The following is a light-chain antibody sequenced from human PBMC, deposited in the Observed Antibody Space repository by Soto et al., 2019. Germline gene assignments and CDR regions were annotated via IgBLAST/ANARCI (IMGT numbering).Light chain of an antibody. J-gene: IGKJ1*01. CDR3: QQYETFSPWT. V-gene: IGKV1-5*03. CDR1: ENANGH. Sequence: IQMTQSPNTLSASVGDRVSITCRASENANGHLAWYQQKPGKAPKLLIYEASILESGVPSRFSGSGSGTEFTLAISSLEPDDFATYYCQQYETFSPWTFGQGTKVDIK. CDR2: EAS.